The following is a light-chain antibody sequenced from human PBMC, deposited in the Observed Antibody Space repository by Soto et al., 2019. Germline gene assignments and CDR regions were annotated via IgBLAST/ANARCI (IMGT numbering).Light chain of an antibody. V-gene: IGKV3-11*01. CDR3: QHRSNWPLT. Sequence: EIVLTQSPATLSLSPGESATLSCRASQSVSSKLAWYQQKPGQAPRLLIYDASNRATGIPARFSGSGSGTDFTLTISSLEPEDFAVYYCQHRSNWPLTFGGGTKVEIK. J-gene: IGKJ4*01. CDR1: QSVSSK. CDR2: DAS.